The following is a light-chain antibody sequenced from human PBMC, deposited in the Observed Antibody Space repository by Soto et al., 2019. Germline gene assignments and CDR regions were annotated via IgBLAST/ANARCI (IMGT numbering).Light chain of an antibody. CDR2: KAP. V-gene: IGKV1-5*03. CDR1: QSISSW. CDR3: QQYNSYSPWT. Sequence: DIQMTQSPSTLSASVGDRVTITCRASQSISSWLAWYQQKPGKAPKLLIYKAPSLESGVPSRFSGSGSGTEFTLTISSLQPDDFANYYCQQYNSYSPWTFGQGTKVEIK. J-gene: IGKJ1*01.